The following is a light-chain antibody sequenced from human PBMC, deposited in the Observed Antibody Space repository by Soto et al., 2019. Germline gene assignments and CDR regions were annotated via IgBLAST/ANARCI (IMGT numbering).Light chain of an antibody. V-gene: IGKV3-11*01. CDR2: DAS. CDR1: QSVSSY. J-gene: IGKJ4*01. CDR3: QQRFSWPLT. Sequence: EIVLTQSPATLSLSPGERATLSCRASQSVSSYLAWYQQKPGQPPRLLIYDASNRATGIPARFSGSGSGTEFSITISSLEPEDFAVYYCQQRFSWPLTFGGGTKVEI.